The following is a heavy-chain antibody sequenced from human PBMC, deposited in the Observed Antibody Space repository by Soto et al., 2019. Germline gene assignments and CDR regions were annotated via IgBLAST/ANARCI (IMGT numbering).Heavy chain of an antibody. CDR1: GGSVSSSSYY. D-gene: IGHD1-1*01. CDR3: GRLEELATISYYFDY. V-gene: IGHV4-39*01. CDR2: VYYRGST. J-gene: IGHJ4*02. Sequence: QLQLQESGPGLVKPSETLSLTCTVSGGSVSSSSYYWGWVRQPPGKGLEWIGSVYYRGSTYYNPSLKSRATIFVDKSKNQFSLKLMSLSAADTAVYYCGRLEELATISYYFDYWGQGALVTVSS.